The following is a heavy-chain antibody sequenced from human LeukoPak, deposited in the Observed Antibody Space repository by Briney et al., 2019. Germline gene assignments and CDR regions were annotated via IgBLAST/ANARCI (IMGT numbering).Heavy chain of an antibody. D-gene: IGHD6-13*01. CDR3: ARDSMYWESSSCPFDY. V-gene: IGHV1-18*01. CDR1: GYTFTSYG. J-gene: IGHJ4*02. CDR2: ISAYNGNT. Sequence: GFSVKVSCKASGYTFTSYGISWVRQAPGQGLEWMGWISAYNGNTNYAQKLQGRVTMTTDTSTSTAYMALRSLRSDDTAVYYCARDSMYWESSSCPFDYWGQGTLVTVS.